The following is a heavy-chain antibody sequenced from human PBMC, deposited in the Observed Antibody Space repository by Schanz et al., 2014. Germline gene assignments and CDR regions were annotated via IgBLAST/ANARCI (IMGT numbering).Heavy chain of an antibody. Sequence: EVQLVESGGGLIQPGGSLRLSCAASGFTFSSYNMNWVRQAPGKGLEWVSGIEFSGGTTYYADSVKGRFTISRDNSKNTLFLQMSSLRAEDTAVYYCARDGDFDYWGQGTLVTVSS. CDR2: IEFSGGTT. V-gene: IGHV3-23*04. J-gene: IGHJ4*02. CDR3: ARDGDFDY. CDR1: GFTFSSYN.